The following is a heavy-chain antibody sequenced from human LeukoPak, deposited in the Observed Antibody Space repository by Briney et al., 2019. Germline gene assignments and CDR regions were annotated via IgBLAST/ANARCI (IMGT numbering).Heavy chain of an antibody. CDR1: GGTFSSYA. J-gene: IGHJ6*03. CDR3: ARKTGMVYSYGYENYYYMDV. D-gene: IGHD5-18*01. V-gene: IGHV1-69*13. CDR2: IIPIFGTA. Sequence: GASVKVSCKASGGTFSSYAISWVRQAPGQGLEWMGGIIPIFGTANYAQKFQGRVTITADESTSTAYMELSSLRSEDTAVYYCARKTGMVYSYGYENYYYMDVWGKGTTVTVSS.